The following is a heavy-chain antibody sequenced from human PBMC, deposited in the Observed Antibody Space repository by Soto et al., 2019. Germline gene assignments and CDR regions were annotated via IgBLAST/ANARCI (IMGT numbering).Heavy chain of an antibody. CDR1: GYTFTSYD. Sequence: GASVKVSCKASGYTFTSYDINWVRQATGQGLEWMGWMNPNSGNTGYAQKFQGRVTMTRNTSISTAYMELSSLRSEDTAVYYCARGEDTELDWTYGMDVWGQGTTVTVSS. CDR2: MNPNSGNT. V-gene: IGHV1-8*01. J-gene: IGHJ6*02. D-gene: IGHD3-9*01. CDR3: ARGEDTELDWTYGMDV.